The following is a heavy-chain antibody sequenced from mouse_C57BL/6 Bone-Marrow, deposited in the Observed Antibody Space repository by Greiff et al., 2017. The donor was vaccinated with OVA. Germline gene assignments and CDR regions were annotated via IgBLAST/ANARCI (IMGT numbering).Heavy chain of an antibody. CDR1: GYTFTGYW. J-gene: IGHJ2*01. Sequence: VKLMESGAELMKPGASVKLSCKATGYTFTGYWIEWVKQRPGHGLDWIGEILPGSGSTNYNEKFKGKATFTADPSSNTAYMQLSSLTTEDSASYYCARRTRYYGSSYFDYWGQGTTLTVSS. D-gene: IGHD1-1*01. CDR2: ILPGSGST. V-gene: IGHV1-9*01. CDR3: ARRTRYYGSSYFDY.